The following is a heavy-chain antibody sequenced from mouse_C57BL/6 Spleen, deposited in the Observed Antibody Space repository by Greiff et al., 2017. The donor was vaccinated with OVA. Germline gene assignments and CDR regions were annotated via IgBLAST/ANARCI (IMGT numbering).Heavy chain of an antibody. CDR2: SRNKANDNTS. CDR1: GFTFSDFY. Sequence: EVKVVESGGGLVQPGRSLRLSCATSGFTFSDFYMEWVRQAPGKGLEWIAASRNKANDNTSEYSASVKGRFIVSRDTSQSILYLQMNAFRAADTSIYYCARDAVAYWYFDVWGTGTTVTVSS. D-gene: IGHD1-1*02. J-gene: IGHJ1*03. V-gene: IGHV7-1*01. CDR3: ARDAVAYWYFDV.